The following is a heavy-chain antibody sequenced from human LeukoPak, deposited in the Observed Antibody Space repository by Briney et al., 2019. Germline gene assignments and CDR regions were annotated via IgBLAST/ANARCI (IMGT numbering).Heavy chain of an antibody. D-gene: IGHD2-8*02. CDR2: MNPNSGNT. CDR3: ARGTGDFDY. J-gene: IGHJ4*02. Sequence: GSVKVSCKAPGYTFTGYYMHWVRQATGQGLEWMGWMNPNSGNTGYAQKFQGRVTMTRNTSISTAYMELSSLRSEDTAVYYCARGTGDFDYWGQGTLVTVSS. V-gene: IGHV1-8*02. CDR1: GYTFTGYY.